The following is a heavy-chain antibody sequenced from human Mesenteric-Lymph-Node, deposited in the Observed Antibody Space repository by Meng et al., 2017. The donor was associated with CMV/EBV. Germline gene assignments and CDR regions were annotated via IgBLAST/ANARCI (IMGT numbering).Heavy chain of an antibody. Sequence: ASVKVSCKTSGYTFTAYYMHWVRQAPGQGLEWMGWVNPDSGGTNYAQKFQGRVTMTRDTSISTAYMELTRLRSDDTAVYYCAREHGAFDIWGQGTMVTVSS. V-gene: IGHV1-2*02. CDR1: GYTFTAYY. CDR3: AREHGAFDI. J-gene: IGHJ3*02. CDR2: VNPDSGGT.